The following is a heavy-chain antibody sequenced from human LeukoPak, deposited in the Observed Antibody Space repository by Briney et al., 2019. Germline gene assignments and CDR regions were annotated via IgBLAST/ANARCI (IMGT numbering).Heavy chain of an antibody. J-gene: IGHJ4*02. V-gene: IGHV3-30*04. CDR3: ARWGPPTTVTTSDY. Sequence: PGGSLRLSCAASGFTFSSYTIHWVRQAPGKGLEWVAVISYDGSNKYYADSVKGRFTISRDNSKNTLYLQMNSLRAEDTAVYYCARWGPPTTVTTSDYWGQGTLVTVSS. CDR2: ISYDGSNK. CDR1: GFTFSSYT. D-gene: IGHD4-11*01.